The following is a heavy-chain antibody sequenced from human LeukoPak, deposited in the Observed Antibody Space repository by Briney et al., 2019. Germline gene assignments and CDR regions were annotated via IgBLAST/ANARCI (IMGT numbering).Heavy chain of an antibody. D-gene: IGHD3-10*01. CDR1: GYTFTSYG. Sequence: ASVKVSCKASGYTFTSYGISWVRQAPGQGLEWMGWISAYNGNTNYAQKLQGRVTMTTGTSTSTAYMELRSLRSDDTAVYYCARVDYSGSYYNPPPGSYYYYYMDVWGKGTTVTISS. CDR2: ISAYNGNT. J-gene: IGHJ6*03. V-gene: IGHV1-18*01. CDR3: ARVDYSGSYYNPPPGSYYYYYMDV.